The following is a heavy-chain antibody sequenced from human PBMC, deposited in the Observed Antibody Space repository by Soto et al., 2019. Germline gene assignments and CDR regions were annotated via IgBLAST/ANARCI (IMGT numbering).Heavy chain of an antibody. CDR3: ARQRIVVVVAATGGVDY. V-gene: IGHV4-39*01. CDR2: SYYSGST. Sequence: QLQLQESGPGLVKPSETLSLTCTVSGGSISSSSYYWGWIRQPPGKGLEWIGSSYYSGSTYSNPSTKSRVSISVNTSQTQVSLNLSSVTAADTAVYYCARQRIVVVVAATGGVDYWGQGTLVTFSS. D-gene: IGHD2-15*01. J-gene: IGHJ4*02. CDR1: GGSISSSSYY.